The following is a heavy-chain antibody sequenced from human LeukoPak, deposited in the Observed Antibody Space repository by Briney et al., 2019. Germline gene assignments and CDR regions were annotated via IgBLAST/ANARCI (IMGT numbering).Heavy chain of an antibody. CDR1: GGSIISSSFW. CDR3: AKSRGYGLIDY. CDR2: IYYSGVS. Sequence: PSETLSLTCTVSGGSIISSSFWWGWIRQPPGKGLEWIGSIYYSGVSYYNTSLKSRVTISVDTSKNQFSLKLRSVTAADTAMHYCAKSRGYGLIDYWGQGTLVTVSS. D-gene: IGHD5-12*01. V-gene: IGHV4-39*01. J-gene: IGHJ4*02.